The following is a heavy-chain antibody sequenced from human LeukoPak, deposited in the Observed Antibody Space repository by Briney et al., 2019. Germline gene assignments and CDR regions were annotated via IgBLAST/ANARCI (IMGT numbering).Heavy chain of an antibody. D-gene: IGHD5-12*01. J-gene: IGHJ3*02. CDR2: IYNSANT. CDR1: GGSISSSSFY. Sequence: PSETLSLTCTVSGGSISSSSFYWGWIRQPPGKGLEWIGNIYNSANTHYNPSLKTRITMSVDTSKNQFSLKLNSVTAADTGIYYCARHSRSAYTGYENAFDIWGQGTMVTVSS. CDR3: ARHSRSAYTGYENAFDI. V-gene: IGHV4-39*01.